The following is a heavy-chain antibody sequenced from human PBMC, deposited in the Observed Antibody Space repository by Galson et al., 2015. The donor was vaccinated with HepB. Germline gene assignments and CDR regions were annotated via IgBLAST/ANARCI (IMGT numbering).Heavy chain of an antibody. V-gene: IGHV3-23*01. D-gene: IGHD2-15*01. Sequence: SLRLSCAASGFTFSNYAMSWVRQAPGKGLEWVSAVSGSGGSTKYADSVKGRFTISRDNSKNTLYLQMNSLRVEDTAVYYCAKDPVAHCNGGNCYLYFDYWGQGTLVTVSS. J-gene: IGHJ4*02. CDR1: GFTFSNYA. CDR2: VSGSGGST. CDR3: AKDPVAHCNGGNCYLYFDY.